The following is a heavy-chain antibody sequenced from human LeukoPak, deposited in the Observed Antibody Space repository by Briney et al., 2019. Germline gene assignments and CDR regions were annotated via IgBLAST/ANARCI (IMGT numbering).Heavy chain of an antibody. CDR2: IYASGST. CDR1: GGSISSGGYY. V-gene: IGHV4-61*09. Sequence: SETLSLTCIVSGGSISSGGYYWNWIRQAAGKGLEWIGHIYASGSTNYNPSLNSRVTISVDASKNQFSLKLRSVTAADTAMYYCARELWGLTPGAIAFDIWGRGTMVSVSS. D-gene: IGHD3-16*01. CDR3: ARELWGLTPGAIAFDI. J-gene: IGHJ3*02.